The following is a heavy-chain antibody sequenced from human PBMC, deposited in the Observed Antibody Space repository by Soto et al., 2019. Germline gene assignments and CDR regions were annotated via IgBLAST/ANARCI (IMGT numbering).Heavy chain of an antibody. CDR2: ISQSDDGP. CDR1: GFSFSSYA. V-gene: IGHV3-23*01. D-gene: IGHD5-18*01. J-gene: IGHJ4*02. Sequence: EVQLLESGGVSVQPGGSLRLSCAASGFSFSSYAMSWVRQAPGKGLEWVSGISQSDDGPWYADSVKGRFTISRDNSKNTLYLQMNSLRAEDTAIYYCAKDYRGTQKWSEIPLDYWGQGTLVTVSS. CDR3: AKDYRGTQKWSEIPLDY.